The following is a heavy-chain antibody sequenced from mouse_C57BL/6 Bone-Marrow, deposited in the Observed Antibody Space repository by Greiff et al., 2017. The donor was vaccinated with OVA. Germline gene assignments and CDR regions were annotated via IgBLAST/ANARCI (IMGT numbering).Heavy chain of an antibody. Sequence: VQLQQPGAELVRPGTSVKLSCKASGYTFTSYWMHWVKQRPGQGLEWIGVIDPSDSYTNYNQKFKGKATLTVDTSSSTAYMQLSSLTSEDSAVYYCARRKLLRYFDYWGQGTTLTVAS. V-gene: IGHV1-59*01. D-gene: IGHD1-1*01. CDR2: IDPSDSYT. CDR1: GYTFTSYW. J-gene: IGHJ2*01. CDR3: ARRKLLRYFDY.